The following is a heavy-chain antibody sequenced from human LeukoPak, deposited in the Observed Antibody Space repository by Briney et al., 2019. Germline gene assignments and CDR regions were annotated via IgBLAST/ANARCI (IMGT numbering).Heavy chain of an antibody. CDR3: ASQRIAAAHDY. V-gene: IGHV3-66*04. CDR2: IYSGGST. J-gene: IGHJ4*02. D-gene: IGHD6-13*01. Sequence: GGSLRLSCAASEFSVGSNYMTWVRQAPGKGLEWVSLIYSGGSTYYADSVKGRFTISRDNSKNTLYLQMNSLRAEDTAVYYCASQRIAAAHDYWGQGTLVTVSS. CDR1: EFSVGSNY.